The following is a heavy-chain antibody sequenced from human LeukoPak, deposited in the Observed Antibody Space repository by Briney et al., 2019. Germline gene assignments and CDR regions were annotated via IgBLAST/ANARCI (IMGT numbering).Heavy chain of an antibody. V-gene: IGHV1-69*06. Sequence: GASVKVSCKASGGTFSSYAISWVRQAPGQGLEWMGGIIPIFGTANYAQKFQGRVTITADKSTSTAYMELSSLRSEDTAVYYCARGLQTYGSGSYYNLDYWGQGTLVTVSS. CDR2: IIPIFGTA. CDR3: ARGLQTYGSGSYYNLDY. D-gene: IGHD3-10*01. CDR1: GGTFSSYA. J-gene: IGHJ4*02.